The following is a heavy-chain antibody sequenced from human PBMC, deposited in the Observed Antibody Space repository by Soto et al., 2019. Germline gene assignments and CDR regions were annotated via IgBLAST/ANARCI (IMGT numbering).Heavy chain of an antibody. Sequence: QLLESGGGFVQPGGSLRLSCVASGFTFSNFAMAWVRQAPGEGLEWVSAISGSGDDTFYADSMKGRFTISRDNAKDPLYLQINSLRAEDTAVYYCANPIPKTGTPFGFWGQGTLVTVSS. J-gene: IGHJ4*02. CDR2: ISGSGDDT. CDR1: GFTFSNFA. D-gene: IGHD1-1*01. CDR3: ANPIPKTGTPFGF. V-gene: IGHV3-23*01.